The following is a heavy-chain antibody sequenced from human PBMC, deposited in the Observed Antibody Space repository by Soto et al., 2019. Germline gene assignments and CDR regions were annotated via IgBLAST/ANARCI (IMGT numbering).Heavy chain of an antibody. CDR2: IHYSGGS. D-gene: IGHD1-26*01. V-gene: IGHV4-59*01. CDR1: GGSISSYY. J-gene: IGHJ4*02. Sequence: SETLSLTCTVSGGSISSYYSSWIRQPPGKGLEWIGYIHYSGGSSYNPSLESRVTMSVDTSKNQFSLKLSSVTAADTAVYYCARSFSDSYYDLDFWGQGTLVTVSS. CDR3: ARSFSDSYYDLDF.